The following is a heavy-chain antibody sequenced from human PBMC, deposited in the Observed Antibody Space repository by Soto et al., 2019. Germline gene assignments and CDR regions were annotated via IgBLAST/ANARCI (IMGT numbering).Heavy chain of an antibody. CDR3: ARESLDYDILTL. V-gene: IGHV1-18*01. Sequence: GASVKVSRKGSGYTFTSYGISWLRQAPGQGLEWMGWISAYNGNTNYAQKLQGRVTMTTDTSTSTAYMELRSLRSDDTAVYYCARESLDYDILTLWGQGTLVTVSS. J-gene: IGHJ4*02. D-gene: IGHD3-9*01. CDR1: GYTFTSYG. CDR2: ISAYNGNT.